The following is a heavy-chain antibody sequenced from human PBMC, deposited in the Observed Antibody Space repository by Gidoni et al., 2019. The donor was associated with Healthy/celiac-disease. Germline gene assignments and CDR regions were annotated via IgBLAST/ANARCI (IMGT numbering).Heavy chain of an antibody. Sequence: PLVPPRPAVYKPGASLTGYRQTSGCPLTELSMHWVRQAPGKGLEWMGGFDPEDGETIDAQKFQGRVTMTEDTSTDTAYMELSSVGSEATAVYYCATDEGSGWGAFDIWGQGTMVTVSS. J-gene: IGHJ3*02. CDR2: FDPEDGET. CDR1: GCPLTELS. V-gene: IGHV1-24*01. D-gene: IGHD6-19*01. CDR3: ATDEGSGWGAFDI.